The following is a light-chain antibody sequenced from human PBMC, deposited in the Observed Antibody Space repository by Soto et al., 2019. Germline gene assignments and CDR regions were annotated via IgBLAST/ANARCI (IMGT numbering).Light chain of an antibody. Sequence: ETVMTQSPVTLSVSPGQRVTLSCRASQSVTSDLAWYQQRPGQAPRLLIYGAATRATGIPARFSGSGSGTEFTLTTSSLQSEDFALYYCQQYNQWPLTFGGGTKVEIK. V-gene: IGKV3-15*01. J-gene: IGKJ4*01. CDR2: GAA. CDR3: QQYNQWPLT. CDR1: QSVTSD.